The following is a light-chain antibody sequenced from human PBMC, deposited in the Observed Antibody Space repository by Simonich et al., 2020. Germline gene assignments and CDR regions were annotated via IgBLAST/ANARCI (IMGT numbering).Light chain of an antibody. CDR1: SGRLASNY. V-gene: IGLV6-57*03. J-gene: IGLJ3*02. Sequence: NFMLTQPHSVSESPVKTVTISCTRSSGRLASNYVQWYQPPPGSAPTTVIYEDNQRPSGVPDRFSGSIDSSSNSASLTISGLKTEDEADYYCPSYDSSNHWVFGGGTKLTVL. CDR3: PSYDSSNHWV. CDR2: EDN.